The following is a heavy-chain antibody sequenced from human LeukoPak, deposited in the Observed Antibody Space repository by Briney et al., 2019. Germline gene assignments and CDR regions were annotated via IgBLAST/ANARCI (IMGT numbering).Heavy chain of an antibody. CDR2: IKLDGTEK. J-gene: IGHJ4*02. Sequence: GGSLRLSCAASGFTFSSYAMYWVRQAPGKGLEWVANIKLDGTEKYYVDSVKGRFTISRDNAKNSLYLQMNSLRAEDTAVYYCASDRFYFGVWGQGTLVTVSS. V-gene: IGHV3-7*05. CDR3: ASDRFYFGV. D-gene: IGHD3-16*01. CDR1: GFTFSSYA.